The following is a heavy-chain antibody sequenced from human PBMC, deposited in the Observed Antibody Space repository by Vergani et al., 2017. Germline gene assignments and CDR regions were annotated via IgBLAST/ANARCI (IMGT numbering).Heavy chain of an antibody. CDR2: IGASGPYI. Sequence: VQLVESGGGLVKPGGSLRLSCAASGFTFSDFSMSWVRQAPGKGLECVALIGASGPYINYADSVKGRFIISGDNTNKSLFLQLRSLRAEDAAVYYCSRDCTSGGCPDNYGMDVWGQGATVTVSS. CDR3: SRDCTSGGCPDNYGMDV. D-gene: IGHD2-8*01. V-gene: IGHV3-21*01. J-gene: IGHJ6*02. CDR1: GFTFSDFS.